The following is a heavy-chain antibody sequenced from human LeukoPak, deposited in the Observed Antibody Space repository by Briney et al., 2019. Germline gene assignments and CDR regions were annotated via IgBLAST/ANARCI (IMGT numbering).Heavy chain of an antibody. D-gene: IGHD2-2*01. V-gene: IGHV4-34*01. CDR3: ARGRYCNSTNCPYVGGYYYMDV. Sequence: SETLSLTCAVYGESFSGYHWTWIRQPPGKRPQWIGKIDHSGSTIYNPSLKSRVTISVAAPKNQIFLDLSSVTAADTAVYYCARGRYCNSTNCPYVGGYYYMDVWGKGTTVTVSS. CDR1: GESFSGYH. CDR2: IDHSGST. J-gene: IGHJ6*03.